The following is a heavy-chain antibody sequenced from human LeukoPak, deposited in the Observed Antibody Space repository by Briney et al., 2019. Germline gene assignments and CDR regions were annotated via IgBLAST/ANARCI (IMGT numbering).Heavy chain of an antibody. D-gene: IGHD3-22*01. V-gene: IGHV3-21*04. CDR1: GLSFSSYT. CDR2: ISSTSGYI. CDR3: ARDQGNYYDSSGWLDY. J-gene: IGHJ4*02. Sequence: PGGSLRLSCAPSGLSFSSYTIHWVRQAPGKGLEWVSSISSTSGYIHYADSVKGRFSISRDNAKNSLYLQMNSLRAEDTAVYYCARDQGNYYDSSGWLDYWGQGTLVTVSS.